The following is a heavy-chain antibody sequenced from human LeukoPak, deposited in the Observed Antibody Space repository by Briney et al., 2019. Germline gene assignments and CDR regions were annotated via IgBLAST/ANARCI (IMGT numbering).Heavy chain of an antibody. CDR2: ISGSGGST. CDR3: AKGSGYSGYEPNDY. CDR1: GFTFSSYA. J-gene: IGHJ4*02. D-gene: IGHD5-12*01. Sequence: GGSLRLSCAASGFTFSSYAMSWVRQAPGKGLEWVSAISGSGGSTYYADSVKGRFTISRDNSKNTLYLQMNGLRAEDTAVYYCAKGSGYSGYEPNDYWGQGTLVTVSS. V-gene: IGHV3-23*01.